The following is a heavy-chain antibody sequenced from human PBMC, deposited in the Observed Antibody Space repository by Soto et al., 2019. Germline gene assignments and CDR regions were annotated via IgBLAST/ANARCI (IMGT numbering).Heavy chain of an antibody. D-gene: IGHD6-19*01. V-gene: IGHV3-74*03. Sequence: VESGGVLVQPGGSLRLSCASSGFTFDIHWMNWVRQGQGEGLVWVSRIKTDGSAGSYTDAGKGRFTISRENMKNTLDLQMNSLRAEYTAGYFCVRESGVAADCWGQGTLVTVS. CDR1: GFTFDIHW. CDR3: VRESGVAADC. CDR2: IKTDGSAG. J-gene: IGHJ4*02.